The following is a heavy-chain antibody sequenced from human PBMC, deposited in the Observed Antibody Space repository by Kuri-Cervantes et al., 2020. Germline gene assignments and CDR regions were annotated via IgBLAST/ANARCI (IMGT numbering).Heavy chain of an antibody. CDR1: GGSISSGENY. CDR2: IYYTGST. CDR3: ARGAGKASYGRGYYYYYYMDV. Sequence: SETLSLTCTVSGGSISSGENYWSWIRQTPGKGLEWIGNIYYTGSTYFNPSLKSRVTISVDTSKNQFSLKLISVTAADTAVHYCARGAGKASYGRGYYYYYYMDVWGKGTTVTVSS. J-gene: IGHJ6*03. D-gene: IGHD5-18*01. V-gene: IGHV4-30-4*08.